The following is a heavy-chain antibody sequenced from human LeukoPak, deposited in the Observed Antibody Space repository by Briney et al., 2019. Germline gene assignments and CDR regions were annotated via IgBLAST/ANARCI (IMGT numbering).Heavy chain of an antibody. J-gene: IGHJ4*02. CDR1: GGSISNYY. V-gene: IGHV4-59*08. CDR2: IYYSGST. Sequence: SETLSLTFTVSGGSISNYYWSWIRQPPGKGLEWIGYIYYSGSTNYNPSLKSRVTISVDTSKNQFSLRLSSVTAADTAVYYCARHKQRLGPPDYWGQGTLVTVSS. CDR3: ARHKQRLGPPDY. D-gene: IGHD6-25*01.